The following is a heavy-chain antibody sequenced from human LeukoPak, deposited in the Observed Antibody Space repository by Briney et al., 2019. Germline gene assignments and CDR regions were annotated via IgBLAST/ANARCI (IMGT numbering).Heavy chain of an antibody. V-gene: IGHV3-23*01. J-gene: IGHJ3*02. CDR1: GFTFSSYG. Sequence: GGSLRLSCAASGFTFSSYGMSWVRQAPGKGLEWVSAISGSGGSTYYADSVKGRFTISRDNSKNTLYLQMNSLRAEDTAVYYCAKPVFGGSSWTDAFDIWGQGTMVTVSS. CDR3: AKPVFGGSSWTDAFDI. D-gene: IGHD6-13*01. CDR2: ISGSGGST.